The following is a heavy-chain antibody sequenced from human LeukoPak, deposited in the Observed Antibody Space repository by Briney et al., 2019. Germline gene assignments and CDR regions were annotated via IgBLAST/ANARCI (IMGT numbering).Heavy chain of an antibody. J-gene: IGHJ4*02. CDR1: GGSFSGYY. Sequence: SETLSLTCAVYGGSFSGYYWSWIRQPPGKGLEWIGEINHSGSTNYNPSLKSRVTISLDTSKNQFSLKLSSVTAADTAVYYCASHSGGYAYWGQGTLVTVSS. V-gene: IGHV4-34*01. D-gene: IGHD5-12*01. CDR2: INHSGST. CDR3: ASHSGGYAY.